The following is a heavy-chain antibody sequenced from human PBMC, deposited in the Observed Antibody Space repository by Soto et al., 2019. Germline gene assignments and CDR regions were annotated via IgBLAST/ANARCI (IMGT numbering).Heavy chain of an antibody. CDR1: GFTFSSYA. V-gene: IGHV3-23*01. CDR2: ISGSGGST. D-gene: IGHD2-21*02. Sequence: EVQLLESGGGLVQPGGSLRLSCAASGFTFSSYAMSWVRQAPGKGLEWVSAISGSGGSTYYADSVKGRFTISRDNSKNPLYLQMNSLRAEDTAVYYCAKGRPVTAVVTPVQLDCWGQGTLVTVSS. CDR3: AKGRPVTAVVTPVQLDC. J-gene: IGHJ4*02.